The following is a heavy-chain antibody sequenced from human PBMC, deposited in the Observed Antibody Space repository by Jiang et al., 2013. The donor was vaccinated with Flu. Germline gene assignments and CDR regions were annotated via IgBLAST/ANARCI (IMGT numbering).Heavy chain of an antibody. Sequence: KPTQTLTLTCTFSGFSLSTSGVGVDWIRQPPGKALDWLALIYWDDDKRYSPSLKNRLAITKGTSKNQVVLTMTNMDPVDTATYYCAHILSYYYDASGFNYYFDYWAEGTLVTVSS. V-gene: IGHV2-5*02. CDR1: GFSLSTSGVG. D-gene: IGHD3-22*01. CDR2: IYWDDDK. CDR3: AHILSYYYDASGFNYYFDY. J-gene: IGHJ4*02.